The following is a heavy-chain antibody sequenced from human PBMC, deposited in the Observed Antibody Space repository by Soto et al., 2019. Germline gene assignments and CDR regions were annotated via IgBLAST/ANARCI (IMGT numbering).Heavy chain of an antibody. Sequence: QDQLVQSGAEVKKPGASVTVSCKASGYSFTNYGITWVRQAPGQGLEWMGWISGFNGNTHYAQKLQGRVTMTTDASKSTAYMELGSLRSDDTAVYYCARDRGVAPPVAGNTHYYYYMDVWGKGTTVTVSS. CDR2: ISGFNGNT. V-gene: IGHV1-18*01. CDR3: ARDRGVAPPVAGNTHYYYYMDV. CDR1: GYSFTNYG. D-gene: IGHD6-19*01. J-gene: IGHJ6*03.